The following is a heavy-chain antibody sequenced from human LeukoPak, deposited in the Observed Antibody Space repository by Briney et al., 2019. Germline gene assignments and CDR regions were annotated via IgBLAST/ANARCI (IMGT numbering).Heavy chain of an antibody. D-gene: IGHD4-17*01. J-gene: IGHJ4*02. CDR2: INTSTGNP. V-gene: IGHV7-4-1*02. CDR1: GYTFTSYA. CDR3: ARSLRRGLPDY. Sequence: ASVKVSCKASGYTFTSYAMNWVRQAPGQGLEWMGWINTSTGNPTYAQGFTGRFVFSLDTSVSTAYLQISSLKAEDTAVYCCARSLRRGLPDYWGQGTLVTVSS.